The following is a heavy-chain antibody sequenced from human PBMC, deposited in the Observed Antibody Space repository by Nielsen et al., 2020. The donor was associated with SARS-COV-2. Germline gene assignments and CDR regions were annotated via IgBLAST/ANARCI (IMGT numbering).Heavy chain of an antibody. J-gene: IGHJ4*02. D-gene: IGHD6-19*01. Sequence: GGSLRLSCAASGFTFSSHGMHWVRQAPGKGLEWVSVVWYDGSKKYYAESVEGRFTISRDNSKNTLYLQMNSLRAEDTAVYYCARESSRYLGGFDYWGQGTQVTVSS. V-gene: IGHV3-33*01. CDR3: ARESSRYLGGFDY. CDR1: GFTFSSHG. CDR2: VWYDGSKK.